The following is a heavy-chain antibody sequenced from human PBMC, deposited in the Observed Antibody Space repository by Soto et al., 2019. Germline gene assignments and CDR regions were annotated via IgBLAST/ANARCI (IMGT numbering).Heavy chain of an antibody. V-gene: IGHV3-33*01. CDR3: ARDVETTKSNYYYYGMDV. CDR1: GFSFSSYA. Sequence: QEQLVESGGGVVQPGRSLRLSCAASGFSFSSYAMHWVRQAPGKGLEWVALIWHDGSTTSYADSVKGRFTISRDNSKITQYLQMNNLRAEDTAVYYCARDVETTKSNYYYYGMDVWGRGTPVTVSS. D-gene: IGHD5-18*01. J-gene: IGHJ6*02. CDR2: IWHDGSTT.